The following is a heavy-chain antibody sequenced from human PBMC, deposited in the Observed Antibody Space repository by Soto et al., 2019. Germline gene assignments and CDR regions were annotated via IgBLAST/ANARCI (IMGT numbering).Heavy chain of an antibody. Sequence: EVQLVESGGGLVQPGGPLGLSGKASELTLVTYWWNGFAQPPGRGLWWVSHINNDGSSTTYADSVKGRFTISRDNAKNTLYLQMDSLRAEDTAVYYCVRDDFGLGIDYWGLGTLVTVSS. V-gene: IGHV3-74*01. J-gene: IGHJ4*01. CDR2: INNDGSST. D-gene: IGHD1-26*01. CDR3: VRDDFGLGIDY. CDR1: ELTLVTYW.